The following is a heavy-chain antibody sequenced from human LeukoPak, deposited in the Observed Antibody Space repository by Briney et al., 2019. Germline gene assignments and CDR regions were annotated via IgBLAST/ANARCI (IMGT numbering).Heavy chain of an antibody. CDR3: ARDGILPRFDY. J-gene: IGHJ4*02. CDR2: ISYAGNDK. D-gene: IGHD2-15*01. Sequence: GGSLRLSCAASGFNFRGYAMHWVRLVPGKGLEWVAMISYAGNDKYFADSVKGRFTISRDNSNNTLYLQMNSLRPEDTGVYYCARDGILPRFDYWGQGTLLTVSS. V-gene: IGHV3-30*14. CDR1: GFNFRGYA.